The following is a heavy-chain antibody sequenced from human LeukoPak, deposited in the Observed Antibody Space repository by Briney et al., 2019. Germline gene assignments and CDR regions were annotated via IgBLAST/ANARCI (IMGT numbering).Heavy chain of an antibody. J-gene: IGHJ1*01. CDR3: ARAGPIGYCSSTSCYGYFQH. CDR1: GGTFSSYA. V-gene: IGHV1-69*05. CDR2: IIPIFGTA. D-gene: IGHD2-2*01. Sequence: SVKVSCKASGGTFSSYAISWVQQAPGQGLEWMGGIIPIFGTANYAQKFQGRVTITTDESTSTAYMELSSLRSEDTAVYYCARAGPIGYCSSTSCYGYFQHWGQGTLVTVSS.